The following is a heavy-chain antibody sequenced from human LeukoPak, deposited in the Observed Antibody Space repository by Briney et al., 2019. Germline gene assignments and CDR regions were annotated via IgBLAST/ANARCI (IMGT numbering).Heavy chain of an antibody. V-gene: IGHV1-58*02. CDR1: GFTFTSSA. J-gene: IGHJ6*02. Sequence: SVKVSCKDSGFTFTSSAMQWVRQARGQRLEWIGWIVVGSGNTNYAQKFQERVTITRDMSTSTAYMELSSLRSEDTAVYYCAADSSGYFYGMDVWGQGTTVTVSS. CDR2: IVVGSGNT. D-gene: IGHD3-22*01. CDR3: AADSSGYFYGMDV.